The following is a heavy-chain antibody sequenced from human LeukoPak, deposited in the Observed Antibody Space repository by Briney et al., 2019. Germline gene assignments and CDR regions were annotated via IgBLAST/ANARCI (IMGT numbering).Heavy chain of an antibody. D-gene: IGHD3-10*01. CDR1: GFTFSSYS. V-gene: IGHV3-48*04. Sequence: PGGSPRLSCAASGFTFSSYSMNWVRQAPGKGLEWVSYISSSSSTIYYADSVKGRFTISRDNAKNSLYLQMNSLRAEDTAVYYCARDRFTMVRGVISDPFDYWGQGTLVTVSS. J-gene: IGHJ4*02. CDR3: ARDRFTMVRGVISDPFDY. CDR2: ISSSSSTI.